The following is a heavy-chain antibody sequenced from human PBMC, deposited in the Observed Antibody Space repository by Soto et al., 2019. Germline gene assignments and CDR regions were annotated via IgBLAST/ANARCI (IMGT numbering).Heavy chain of an antibody. D-gene: IGHD3-10*02. Sequence: KGLERVAVLGYDGSNKYYADSVKGRFTIARDNSKNTLYLQMNSLIAEDTAGYFCAIFFFQAEDGIRDVRSVSAFLLNRSSDL. J-gene: IGHJ2*01. CDR2: LGYDGSNK. V-gene: IGHV3-33*01. CDR3: AIFFFQAEDGIRDVRSVSAFLLNRSSDL.